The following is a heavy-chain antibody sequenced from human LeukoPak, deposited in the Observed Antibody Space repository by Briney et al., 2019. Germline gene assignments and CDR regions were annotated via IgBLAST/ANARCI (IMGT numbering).Heavy chain of an antibody. CDR2: IIPIFGTA. CDR1: GGTFSSYA. CDR3: ARDRGGSSWYNWFDP. V-gene: IGHV1-69*13. Sequence: GASVKVSCKASGGTFSSYAISWVRQAPGQGLEWMGGIIPIFGTANYAQKFQGRVTITADESTSTGYMVLSSLRSEDTAVYYCARDRGGSSWYNWFDPWGQGTLVTVSS. J-gene: IGHJ5*02. D-gene: IGHD6-13*01.